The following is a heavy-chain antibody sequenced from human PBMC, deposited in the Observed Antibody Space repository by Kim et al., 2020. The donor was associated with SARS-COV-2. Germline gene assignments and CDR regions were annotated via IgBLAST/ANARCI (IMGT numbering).Heavy chain of an antibody. V-gene: IGHV3-30*18. CDR1: GFTFSSYG. CDR3: AKEEGRGYSYGGGDY. CDR2: ISYDGSNK. J-gene: IGHJ4*02. D-gene: IGHD5-18*01. Sequence: GGSLRLSCAASGFTFSSYGMHWVRQAPGKGLEWVAVISYDGSNKYYADSVKGRFTISRDNSKNTLYLQMNSLRAEDTAVYYCAKEEGRGYSYGGGDYWGQGTLVTVCS.